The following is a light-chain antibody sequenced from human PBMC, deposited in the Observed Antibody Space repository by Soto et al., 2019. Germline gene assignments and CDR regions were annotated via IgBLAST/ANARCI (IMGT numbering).Light chain of an antibody. CDR1: HSISNW. CDR2: KAS. CDR3: QHYNGA. Sequence: DIQMTQSPSTLSASVGDRVTITCRASHSISNWLAWYQQKPGKAPNLLIYKASTLESGVPSRFSGGGSGTEFTLTISSLQPDDFATYYCQHYNGAFGQGTKLEIK. V-gene: IGKV1-5*03. J-gene: IGKJ2*01.